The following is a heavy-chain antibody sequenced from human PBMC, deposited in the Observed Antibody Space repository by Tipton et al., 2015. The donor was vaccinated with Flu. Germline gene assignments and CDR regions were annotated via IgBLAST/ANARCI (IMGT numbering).Heavy chain of an antibody. CDR1: DASISSHY. Sequence: TLSLTCTVSDASISSHYWSWIRQPAGKGLEWIGRLYTNGNAIYNPSLRSRVTMSVDTSKNLFSLKLRSVTAADTAVYYCARVSIKKAVYVMDVWGQGTTVTVS. D-gene: IGHD1-14*01. CDR3: ARVSIKKAVYVMDV. CDR2: LYTNGNA. J-gene: IGHJ6*02. V-gene: IGHV4-4*07.